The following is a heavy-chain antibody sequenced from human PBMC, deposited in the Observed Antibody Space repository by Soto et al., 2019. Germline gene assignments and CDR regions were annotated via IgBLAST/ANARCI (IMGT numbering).Heavy chain of an antibody. J-gene: IGHJ4*02. CDR3: ARDPPPPDY. Sequence: QVQLVQSGAEVKKPGASVKVSCKASGYTFASYDISWMRQAPGQGLEWMGWISAYNGNTNNAQKLHVTVTMTTDTSTRTAYMAPRSLRSDYTAVYYSARDPPPPDYWGQGTLVTVSS. V-gene: IGHV1-18*01. CDR2: ISAYNGNT. CDR1: GYTFASYD.